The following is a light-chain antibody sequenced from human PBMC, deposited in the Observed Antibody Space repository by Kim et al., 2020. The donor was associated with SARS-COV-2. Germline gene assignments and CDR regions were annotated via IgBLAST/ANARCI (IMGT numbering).Light chain of an antibody. Sequence: SPGESALLSGRASQSVSSYLAWYQQKPGQAPRLLIYDASNRATGIPARFSGSGSGTDFTLTISSLEPEDFAVYYCQQRSNWPPRTFGQGTKVDIK. CDR1: QSVSSY. J-gene: IGKJ1*01. CDR3: QQRSNWPPRT. CDR2: DAS. V-gene: IGKV3-11*01.